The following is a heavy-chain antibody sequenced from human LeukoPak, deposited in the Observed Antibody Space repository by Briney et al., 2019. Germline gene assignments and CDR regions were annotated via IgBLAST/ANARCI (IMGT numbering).Heavy chain of an antibody. Sequence: SETLSLTCTVSGGSISSYYWSWIRQPPGKGLEWIGYIYYSGSTYYNPSLKSRDTISVDTSKNQFSLKLSSVTAADTAVYYCARDAGRDGYNYFDYWGQGTLVTVSS. CDR3: ARDAGRDGYNYFDY. CDR2: IYYSGST. J-gene: IGHJ4*02. V-gene: IGHV4-59*12. D-gene: IGHD5-24*01. CDR1: GGSISSYY.